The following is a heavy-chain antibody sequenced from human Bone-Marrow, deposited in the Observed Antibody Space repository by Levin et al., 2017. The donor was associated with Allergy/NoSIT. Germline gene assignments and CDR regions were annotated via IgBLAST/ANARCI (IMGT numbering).Heavy chain of an antibody. CDR3: ARVRTQTSLRYAMDV. CDR1: GFTFNTYT. V-gene: IGHV3-30*04. J-gene: IGHJ6*02. Sequence: GGSLRLSCAASGFTFNTYTMHWVRQAPGKGLEWVALISHDGSNKYYADSVKGRFTISRDNSRNTLYLQMNSLGVEDRAVYYCARVRTQTSLRYAMDVWGQGTSVTVSS. CDR2: ISHDGSNK.